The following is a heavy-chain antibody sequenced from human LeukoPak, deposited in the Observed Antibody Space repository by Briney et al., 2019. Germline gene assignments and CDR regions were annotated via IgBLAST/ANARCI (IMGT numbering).Heavy chain of an antibody. CDR3: ASSRTAASSNWFDP. Sequence: GGSLRLSCAASGLTVSSNYMTWVREAPGKGLEWVSIIHTNGNTYYADSVQGRFTISRDNSKNTLYLQMNSLRTEDTAVYYCASSRTAASSNWFDPWGQGTLVTVSS. D-gene: IGHD6-13*01. J-gene: IGHJ5*02. CDR2: IHTNGNT. CDR1: GLTVSSNY. V-gene: IGHV3-53*01.